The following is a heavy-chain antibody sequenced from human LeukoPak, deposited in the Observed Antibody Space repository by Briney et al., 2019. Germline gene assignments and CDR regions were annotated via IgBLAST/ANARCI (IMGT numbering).Heavy chain of an antibody. CDR1: GSSITSVSYY. Sequence: PSETLSLTCTISGSSITSVSYYWGWLPPPTGKGLEWIGDIYYTGSTYYSPSLRSRVTMSVHTSENQFSLRLNSVTAVDTAVYYCARRWGNIVGVTYEYWGQGTLVTVSS. CDR2: IYYTGST. V-gene: IGHV4-39*01. J-gene: IGHJ4*02. D-gene: IGHD3-16*01. CDR3: ARRWGNIVGVTYEY.